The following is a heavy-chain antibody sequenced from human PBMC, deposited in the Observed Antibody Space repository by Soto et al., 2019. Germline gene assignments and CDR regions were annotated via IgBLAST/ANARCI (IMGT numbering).Heavy chain of an antibody. CDR3: ARGKSSSSMDV. J-gene: IGHJ6*02. CDR1: GDRVSSNSSA. D-gene: IGHD6-6*01. CDR2: TYYRSKWYN. V-gene: IGHV6-1*01. Sequence: SQTLSLPCAISGDRVSSNSSAWNYIRQSPSRGLEWLGRTYYRSKWYNDYAVSVKSRITINPDTSKNQFSLQLNSVTPEDTAVYYCARGKSSSSMDVWGQGTTVTVSS.